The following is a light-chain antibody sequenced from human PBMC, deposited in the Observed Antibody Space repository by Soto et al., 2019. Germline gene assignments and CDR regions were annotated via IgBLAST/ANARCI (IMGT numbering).Light chain of an antibody. CDR2: KAS. V-gene: IGKV1-5*03. J-gene: IGKJ1*01. CDR3: QHYKSYPWT. CDR1: QSIDSW. Sequence: DIQITQSPSTMSASVGDRVTITCRASQSIDSWLAWYQQKPGKAPKFLMYKASNLESGVPSRFSGSGSETEFTLTISSLQPDDFAIYYCQHYKSYPWTFGQGTKV.